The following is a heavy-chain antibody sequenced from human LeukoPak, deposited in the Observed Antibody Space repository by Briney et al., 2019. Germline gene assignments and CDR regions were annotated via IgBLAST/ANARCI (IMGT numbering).Heavy chain of an antibody. Sequence: PGGSLRLSCAASGFPLSDYWMNWVRQAPGKGPVWVSHISPDGRNIAYADSVKGRFTISRDSAKNTLYLQMNSLRVGDTAVYYCVRDGVGTTPYDCWGQGTLVTVSS. V-gene: IGHV3-74*01. D-gene: IGHD1-26*01. CDR2: ISPDGRNI. CDR1: GFPLSDYW. J-gene: IGHJ4*02. CDR3: VRDGVGTTPYDC.